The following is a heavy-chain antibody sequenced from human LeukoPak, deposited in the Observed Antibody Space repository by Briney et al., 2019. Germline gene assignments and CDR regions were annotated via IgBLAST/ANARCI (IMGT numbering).Heavy chain of an antibody. CDR3: AIWTSGNY. D-gene: IGHD1-1*01. V-gene: IGHV3-7*01. CDR1: QFTFNVSW. J-gene: IGHJ4*02. Sequence: PGGSLRLSCADSQFTFNVSWMNWVRPAPGKGLECVANMDPTGSQKRYVDSVRGRFTISKDNPGASLYLDMHSLRAEDTAIYYCAIWTSGNYWGQGTLVTVSS. CDR2: MDPTGSQK.